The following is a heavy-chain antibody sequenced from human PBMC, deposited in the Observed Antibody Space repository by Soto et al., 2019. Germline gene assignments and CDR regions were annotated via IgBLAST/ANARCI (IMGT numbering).Heavy chain of an antibody. CDR1: GFTFSSYG. CDR2: IWYDGSNK. CDR3: ASPMVRGVIPHAPNDAFDI. Sequence: GGSLRLSCAASGFTFSSYGMHWVRQAPGKGLEWVAVIWYDGSNKYYADSVKGRFTISRDNSKNTLYLQMNSLRAEDTAVYYCASPMVRGVIPHAPNDAFDIWGQGTMVTVSS. J-gene: IGHJ3*02. D-gene: IGHD3-10*01. V-gene: IGHV3-33*01.